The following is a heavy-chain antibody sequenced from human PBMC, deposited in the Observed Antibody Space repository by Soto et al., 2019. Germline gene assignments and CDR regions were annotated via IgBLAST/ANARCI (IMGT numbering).Heavy chain of an antibody. CDR2: IYSGGTT. Sequence: EVQLVESGGGLIQPGGSLRLSCAASGFTVSSNYMTWVRQAPGKGLEWVSVIYSGGTTYYADSVKGRFTISRDNSRNTLYHQMVILTAEDTAVDYCARALVSGRTSWDFHQWGQGTLVTVSS. D-gene: IGHD1-1*01. CDR3: ARALVSGRTSWDFHQ. J-gene: IGHJ1*01. CDR1: GFTVSSNY. V-gene: IGHV3-53*01.